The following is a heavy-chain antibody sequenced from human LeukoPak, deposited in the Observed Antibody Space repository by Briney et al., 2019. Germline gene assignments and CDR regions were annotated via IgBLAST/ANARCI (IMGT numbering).Heavy chain of an antibody. CDR1: GFTFDDCA. CDR2: ISWNSGSI. V-gene: IGHV3-9*01. J-gene: IGHJ4*02. CDR3: AKSGFRGCSYGFFDY. D-gene: IGHD5-18*01. Sequence: GRSLRLSCAASGFTFDDCAMHWVRHAPGKGLEWASGISWNSGSIGYADSVKGRFTISRDNAKNSLYLQMNSLRAEDTALYYCAKSGFRGCSYGFFDYWGQGTLVTVSS.